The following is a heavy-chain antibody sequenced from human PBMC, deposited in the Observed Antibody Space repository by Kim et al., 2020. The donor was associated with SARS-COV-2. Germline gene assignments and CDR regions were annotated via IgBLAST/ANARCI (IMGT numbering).Heavy chain of an antibody. CDR3: ALQGIYYGSGQNIDFDY. V-gene: IGHV3-66*02. CDR2: IYSDGST. CDR1: GFTVSGNY. J-gene: IGHJ4*02. D-gene: IGHD3-10*01. Sequence: GGSLRLSCAASGFTVSGNYMSWVRQAPGKGLEWVSVIYSDGSTYYADSVKGRFTISRDSSRNTLYLQMNSLRAEDTAVYYCALQGIYYGSGQNIDFDYWGQGTLVTVSS.